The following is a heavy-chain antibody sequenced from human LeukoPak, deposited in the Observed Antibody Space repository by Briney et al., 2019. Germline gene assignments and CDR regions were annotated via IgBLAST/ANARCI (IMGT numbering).Heavy chain of an antibody. V-gene: IGHV1-18*01. J-gene: IGHJ5*02. CDR3: ARDPAPFCTTTSCYHWFDP. CDR1: GYTFSSYG. D-gene: IGHD2-2*01. Sequence: ASVKVSCKASGYTFSSYGISWLRQAPGQGLEWMGWISANNDNTNYALKFQGRVTMTRDTSTSTAFMELRSLTFDDTAVYYCARDPAPFCTTTSCYHWFDPWGQGTLVTVSS. CDR2: ISANNDNT.